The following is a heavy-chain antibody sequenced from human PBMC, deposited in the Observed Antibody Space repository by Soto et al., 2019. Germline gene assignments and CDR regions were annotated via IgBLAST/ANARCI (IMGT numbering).Heavy chain of an antibody. Sequence: SYTLSISCTVSVYSISISYSSGIRQTPGKGLEWIGYIFHTGTTSYNPSLKSRVTLSVDTSQSQFSLKLNSVTAADTAVYYCTTEAYDNSGSLAFDIWGPGTLVTVS. CDR2: IFHTGTT. CDR3: TTEAYDNSGSLAFDI. V-gene: IGHV4-59*08. CDR1: VYSISISY. D-gene: IGHD3-22*01. J-gene: IGHJ3*02.